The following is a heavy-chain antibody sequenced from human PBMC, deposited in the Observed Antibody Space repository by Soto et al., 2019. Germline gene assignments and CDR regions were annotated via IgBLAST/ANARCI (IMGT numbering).Heavy chain of an antibody. D-gene: IGHD3-16*01. CDR2: VFYGGT. Sequence: XETLSLTGSLSGRPISNNYWSWIRQSPDKGLEWLGYVFYGGTDYNPSLGGRVSMSVETSKSQFSLKLTSVTVADTAVYYCASYRGALYFEYSGPGILVTVSS. CDR1: GRPISNNY. V-gene: IGHV4-59*01. J-gene: IGHJ4*02. CDR3: ASYRGALYFEY.